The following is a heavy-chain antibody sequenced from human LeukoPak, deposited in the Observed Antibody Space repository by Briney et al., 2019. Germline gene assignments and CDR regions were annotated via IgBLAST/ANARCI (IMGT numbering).Heavy chain of an antibody. J-gene: IGHJ3*02. CDR1: GFIFSSYS. Sequence: GGSLRLSCAASGFIFSSYSMNWVRHAPGKGLEWVAFIQYDGHDYYYADSVRGRFTISRDNSKNILSLQMNSLRAEDTAVYYCAREMTTPDDAFDIWGQGTMVTVSS. D-gene: IGHD4-11*01. CDR2: IQYDGHDY. CDR3: AREMTTPDDAFDI. V-gene: IGHV3-30*02.